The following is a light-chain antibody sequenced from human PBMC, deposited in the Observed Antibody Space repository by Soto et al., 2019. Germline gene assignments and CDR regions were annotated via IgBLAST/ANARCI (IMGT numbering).Light chain of an antibody. CDR2: GAS. CDR3: QQYNYWPVT. J-gene: IGKJ4*01. Sequence: EIVMTQSPATLSVSPGERATLSCRASQSVSNNVAWYQQKPGQAPRLLILGASTRATGIPARFSGSGSGTEFTLSINSLQSEDFAIYYCQQYNYWPVTFGGGTKVDIK. V-gene: IGKV3-15*01. CDR1: QSVSNN.